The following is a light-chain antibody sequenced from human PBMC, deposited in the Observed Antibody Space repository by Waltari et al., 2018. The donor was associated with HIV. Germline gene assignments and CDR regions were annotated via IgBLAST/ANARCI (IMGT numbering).Light chain of an antibody. J-gene: IGLJ1*01. V-gene: IGLV3-1*01. CDR3: QAWDSSSYV. Sequence: SYELTQPPSVSVSPGQTASITCSGDKLGDKYACWYQQKAGQSPALVIYQDSKRPSGIPERFSGSNSGNTATLTISGTQPMDEADYYCQAWDSSSYVFGTGTKVTVL. CDR1: KLGDKY. CDR2: QDS.